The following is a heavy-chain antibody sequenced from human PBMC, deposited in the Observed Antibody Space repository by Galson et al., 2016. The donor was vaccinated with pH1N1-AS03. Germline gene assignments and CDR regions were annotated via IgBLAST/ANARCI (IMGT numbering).Heavy chain of an antibody. V-gene: IGHV1-69*13. Sequence: SVKVSCKASGGTFATFAVSWVRQARGQGLEWMGGIIPLSGTTNYAQKFQGRLTITADDSTGTASMELSSLTSDDTAVYYCARERYRDTSTDFYESAYWGQGTLVTVSS. CDR1: GGTFATFA. CDR3: ARERYRDTSTDFYESAY. CDR2: IIPLSGTT. J-gene: IGHJ4*02. D-gene: IGHD2/OR15-2a*01.